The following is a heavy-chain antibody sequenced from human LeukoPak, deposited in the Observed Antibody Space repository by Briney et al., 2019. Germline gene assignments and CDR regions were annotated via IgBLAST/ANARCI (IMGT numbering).Heavy chain of an antibody. Sequence: ASVKVSCKASGYTFTSYGISWVRQAPGQGLEWMGWISAYNGNTNYAQKLQGRVTMTTDTSTNTAYMELRSLRFDDTAVYYCARAGGYDRLDPWGQGTLVIVSS. V-gene: IGHV1-18*01. CDR2: ISAYNGNT. J-gene: IGHJ5*02. CDR1: GYTFTSYG. D-gene: IGHD3-16*01. CDR3: ARAGGYDRLDP.